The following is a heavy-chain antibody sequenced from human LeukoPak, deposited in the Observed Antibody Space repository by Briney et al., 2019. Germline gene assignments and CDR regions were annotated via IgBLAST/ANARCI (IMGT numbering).Heavy chain of an antibody. Sequence: GASVNVSCKASLYTFTGYYMLWVRQAPGQGREWMGWINPNSGGTNYAQKFQGRVTMTRDTSISTAYMELSRLRSDDTAVYYCARDWGIAVAGTWAFDYWGQGTLVTVSS. CDR3: ARDWGIAVAGTWAFDY. D-gene: IGHD6-19*01. J-gene: IGHJ4*02. CDR1: LYTFTGYY. CDR2: INPNSGGT. V-gene: IGHV1-2*02.